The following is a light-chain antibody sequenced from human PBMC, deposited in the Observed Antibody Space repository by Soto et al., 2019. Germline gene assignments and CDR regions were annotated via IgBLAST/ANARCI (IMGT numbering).Light chain of an antibody. CDR2: AAS. Sequence: IQLTQSPSSLSASVGDRVTNTCRASQGIASYLAWYQQKPGKAPKLLIYAASSLQSGVPSRFRGSGSGTDFTLTITSLQPEDFATYYCQQLTSYFTFGPGTKVDI. CDR1: QGIASY. V-gene: IGKV1-9*01. CDR3: QQLTSYFT. J-gene: IGKJ3*01.